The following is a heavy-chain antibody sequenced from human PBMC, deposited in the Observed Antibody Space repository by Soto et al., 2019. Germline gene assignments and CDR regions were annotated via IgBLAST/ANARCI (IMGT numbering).Heavy chain of an antibody. D-gene: IGHD6-6*01. CDR3: ARGLGRSSSVYYYYGMDV. CDR1: GGSFSGYY. CDR2: INHSGST. Sequence: SETLSLTCAVYGGSFSGYYWSWIRQPPGKGLEWIGEINHSGSTNYNPSLKSRVTISVDTSKNQFSLKLSSVTAADTAVYYCARGLGRSSSVYYYYGMDVWGQVTTVTVSS. J-gene: IGHJ6*02. V-gene: IGHV4-34*01.